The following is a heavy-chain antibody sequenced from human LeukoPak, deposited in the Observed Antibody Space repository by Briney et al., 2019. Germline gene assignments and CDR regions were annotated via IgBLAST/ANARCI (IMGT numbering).Heavy chain of an antibody. CDR3: TTSDFEY. V-gene: IGHV3-7*03. CDR2: IKPDGNDK. Sequence: GGSLRLSCAASGFTFSIHWMSWVRQAPGKGLEWVATIKPDGNDKYFVDSVKGRFTVSRDNAKTSLYLQMNSLRAEDTAMCYCTTSDFEYWGQGTLVTVSS. CDR1: GFTFSIHW. J-gene: IGHJ4*02.